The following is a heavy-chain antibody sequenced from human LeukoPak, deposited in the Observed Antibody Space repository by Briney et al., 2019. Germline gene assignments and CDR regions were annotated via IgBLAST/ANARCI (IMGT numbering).Heavy chain of an antibody. J-gene: IGHJ5*02. CDR1: GGSFSSGQY. D-gene: IGHD3-3*01. CDR2: INHSGSS. V-gene: IGHV4-34*01. CDR3: ARGSYYDFWSGLNGGHWCDP. Sequence: KPSETLSLTCAVFGGSFSSGQYWSWIRQPPGKGLEWIGEINHSGSSNYNPALKSRVTISVDTSKNQFSLKLSSVTAADTAVYYCARGSYYDFWSGLNGGHWCDPWGQGTLVTVSS.